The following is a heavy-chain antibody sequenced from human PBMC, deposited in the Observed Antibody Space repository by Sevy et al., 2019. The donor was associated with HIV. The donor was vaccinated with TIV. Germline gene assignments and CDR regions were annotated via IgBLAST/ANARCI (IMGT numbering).Heavy chain of an antibody. D-gene: IGHD3-22*01. CDR2: IKQDESEK. CDR3: ARGNSGSFDY. V-gene: IGHV3-7*04. J-gene: IGHJ4*02. CDR1: GFTFSTYW. Sequence: GGSLRLSCAASGFTFSTYWMHWVRQAPGKGLEWVANIKQDESEKSYVASAKGRFTISSDNAKNSLYLRMNSLRPGDTAVYYCARGNSGSFDYWGQGTLVTVSS.